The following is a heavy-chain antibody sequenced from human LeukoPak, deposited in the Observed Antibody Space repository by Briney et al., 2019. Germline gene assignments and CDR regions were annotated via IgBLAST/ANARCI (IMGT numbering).Heavy chain of an antibody. Sequence: SGPTLVNPPQTLTLTCTFSGFSLSTSGMCVSWIRQPPGKALEWLALIDWDDDKYYSTSLKTRLTISKDTSKNQVVLTMTNMDPVDTATYYCARSSHDYGDYGKTGMDVWGQGTTVTVSS. V-gene: IGHV2-70*01. CDR3: ARSSHDYGDYGKTGMDV. D-gene: IGHD4-17*01. CDR2: IDWDDDK. CDR1: GFSLSTSGMC. J-gene: IGHJ6*02.